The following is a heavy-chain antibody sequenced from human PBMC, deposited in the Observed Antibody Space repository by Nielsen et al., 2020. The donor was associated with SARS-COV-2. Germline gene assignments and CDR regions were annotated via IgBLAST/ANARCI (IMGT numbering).Heavy chain of an antibody. CDR2: IGSSSSYT. CDR3: ASGNSGSYPLDY. D-gene: IGHD1-26*01. CDR1: GFTFSDYY. V-gene: IGHV3-11*03. Sequence: GGSLRLSCAASGFTFSDYYMSWIRQAPGKGLEWVSYIGSSSSYTNYADSVKGRFTISRDNAKNSLYLQMNSLRAEDTAVYYCASGNSGSYPLDYWGQGTLVTVSS. J-gene: IGHJ4*02.